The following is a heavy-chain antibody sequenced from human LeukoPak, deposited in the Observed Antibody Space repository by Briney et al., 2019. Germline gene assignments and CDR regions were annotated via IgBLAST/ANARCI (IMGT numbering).Heavy chain of an antibody. CDR1: GFTFSSYA. D-gene: IGHD3-22*01. Sequence: GGSLRLSCAASGFTFSSYAMSWVRQAPGKGLEWVSAISGSGGSTYYADSVKGRFTISRDNSKNTLYLQMNSLRAEDTAVYYCAKDKSIYYDSSGSADYWGQGTLVTVSP. V-gene: IGHV3-23*01. CDR2: ISGSGGST. CDR3: AKDKSIYYDSSGSADY. J-gene: IGHJ4*02.